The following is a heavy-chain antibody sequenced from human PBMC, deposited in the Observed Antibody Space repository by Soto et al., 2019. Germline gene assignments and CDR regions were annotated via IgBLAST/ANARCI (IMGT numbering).Heavy chain of an antibody. Sequence: EVQFLESGGGSAQPGGSLRLSCAASGFTFSTYAMTWVRQGPGKGLEWVSAISGSGASTYYADSVKGRFTIARDNSKNTVYMQMNSLRAEDTAVYYCAKDKVGDHTAFVFWGQGSLDTGS. CDR1: GFTFSTYA. V-gene: IGHV3-23*01. CDR3: AKDKVGDHTAFVF. J-gene: IGHJ4*02. CDR2: ISGSGAST. D-gene: IGHD4-17*01.